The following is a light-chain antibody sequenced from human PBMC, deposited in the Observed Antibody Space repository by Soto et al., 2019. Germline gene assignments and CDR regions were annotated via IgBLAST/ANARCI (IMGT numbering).Light chain of an antibody. Sequence: QSVLTQPASVSGSPGQSITISCTGTSSDVGGYNYVSWYQQHPGKAPKLMIYEVSNRPSGVSNRFSGSKSGNTASLTISGLQVVDEADYYCTSYTSISLYVFGTGTKVTVL. V-gene: IGLV2-14*01. J-gene: IGLJ1*01. CDR2: EVS. CDR1: SSDVGGYNY. CDR3: TSYTSISLYV.